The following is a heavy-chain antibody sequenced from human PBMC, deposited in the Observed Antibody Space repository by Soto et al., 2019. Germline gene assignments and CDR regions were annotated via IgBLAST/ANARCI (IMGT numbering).Heavy chain of an antibody. CDR2: IFSNDEK. CDR3: ARIPTGSXXRXGMDV. CDR1: XXLFSNARMG. J-gene: IGHJ6*02. Sequence: PTLVNPTETXTLTCTXXXXLFSNARMGVSWIRQPPGKALEWLAHIFSNDEKSYSTSLKSRLTISKDTSKSHVVLTMTNMDPVDTATYYCARIPTGSXXRXGMDVWGQGTXVTVSS. V-gene: IGHV2-26*01. D-gene: IGHD6-13*01.